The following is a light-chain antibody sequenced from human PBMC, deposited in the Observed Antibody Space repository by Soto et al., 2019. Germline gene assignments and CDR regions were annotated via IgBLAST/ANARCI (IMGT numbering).Light chain of an antibody. CDR1: QTISNN. Sequence: DIQVTQSPSSLSAFVGDIVTITCRTSQTISNNLNWYQQQPGKAPNLLIYGAYSLQSGVPSRFSGRGSGTELSLTISSLQPEDFATYFFRQSSSAPLAFGQGTKV. V-gene: IGKV1-39*01. J-gene: IGKJ1*01. CDR3: RQSSSAPLA. CDR2: GAY.